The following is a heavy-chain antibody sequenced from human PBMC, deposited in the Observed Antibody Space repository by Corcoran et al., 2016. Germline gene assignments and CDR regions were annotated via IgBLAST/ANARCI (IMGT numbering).Heavy chain of an antibody. CDR1: GDTFTSYY. Sequence: QVQLVQSGAEVKKPGASVKVSCKASGDTFTSYYMHWVRQAPGQGLEWMGIVNPSDGSTSYAQKFQGRVTMTWDTSTSTLDMELSSLGSEDMAVYYCARDGSGSSSWYSGRYWGQGTLVTVS. D-gene: IGHD6-13*01. CDR3: ARDGSGSSSWYSGRY. CDR2: VNPSDGST. V-gene: IGHV1-46*01. J-gene: IGHJ4*02.